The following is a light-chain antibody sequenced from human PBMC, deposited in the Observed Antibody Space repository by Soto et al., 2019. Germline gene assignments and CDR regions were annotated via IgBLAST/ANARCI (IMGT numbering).Light chain of an antibody. V-gene: IGKV3-11*01. CDR1: QSLRNY. CDR2: DAS. Sequence: LVFTQSPATLSLSPGDTSTLSCRATQSLRNYLAWYQQKLGQAPRLLIYDASKRATGIPARFSGSGSGTDFTLTISSLEPEDFAVYFCQQRSDWPPTFGQGTRLEI. CDR3: QQRSDWPPT. J-gene: IGKJ5*01.